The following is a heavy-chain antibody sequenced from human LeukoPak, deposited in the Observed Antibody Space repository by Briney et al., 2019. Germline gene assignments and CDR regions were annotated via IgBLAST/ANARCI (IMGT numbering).Heavy chain of an antibody. V-gene: IGHV3-74*03. CDR2: INGDGSNT. Sequence: PGGSLRLSCAASGFTFSSHWMHWVRQAPGKGLVWVSRINGDGSNTTYADSVKGRFTISRDNAKNTLYLQMNSLRAEDTAVYHCASSKSWYSTDVFDIWAQGKMVTVSS. CDR1: GFTFSSHW. J-gene: IGHJ3*02. D-gene: IGHD2-15*01. CDR3: ASSKSWYSTDVFDI.